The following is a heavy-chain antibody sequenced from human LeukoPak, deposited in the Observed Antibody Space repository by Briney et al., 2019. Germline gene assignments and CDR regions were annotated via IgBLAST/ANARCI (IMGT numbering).Heavy chain of an antibody. Sequence: PGGSPRLSCAASGFTFSNHWMHWVRQTPEKGLVWVSNISPDGSRTDYADSVKGRFTISRDNAENTLYLQMSNLRAEDTAVYFCARGGGLDVWGQGATVTASS. CDR1: GFTFSNHW. V-gene: IGHV3-74*01. J-gene: IGHJ6*02. CDR3: ARGGGLDV. CDR2: ISPDGSRT. D-gene: IGHD3-16*01.